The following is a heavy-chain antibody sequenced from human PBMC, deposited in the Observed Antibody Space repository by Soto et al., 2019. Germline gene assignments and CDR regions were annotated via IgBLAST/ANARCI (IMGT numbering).Heavy chain of an antibody. J-gene: IGHJ4*02. Sequence: GASVKVSCKASGFTFTSSAVQWVRQARGQRLEWIGWIVVGSGNTNYAQKFQERVTITRDMSTSTAYMELSSLRSEDTAVYYCAADRDYYGSGNYYTIAKFDCWGQGTLVTVSS. CDR1: GFTFTSSA. CDR3: AADRDYYGSGNYYTIAKFDC. V-gene: IGHV1-58*01. D-gene: IGHD3-10*01. CDR2: IVVGSGNT.